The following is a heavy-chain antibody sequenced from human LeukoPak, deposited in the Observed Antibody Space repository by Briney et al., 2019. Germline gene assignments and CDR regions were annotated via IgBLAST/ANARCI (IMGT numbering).Heavy chain of an antibody. CDR2: ISSSGSTI. D-gene: IGHD3-10*01. CDR1: GFTFSDYY. Sequence: GGSLRLSCAVSGFTFSDYYMSWIRQAPGKGLEWVSYISSSGSTIYYADSVKGRFTISRDNAKNSLYLQMNSLRAEDTAVYYCAREYGSGSYSAPLGYWGQGTLVTVSS. V-gene: IGHV3-11*01. CDR3: AREYGSGSYSAPLGY. J-gene: IGHJ4*02.